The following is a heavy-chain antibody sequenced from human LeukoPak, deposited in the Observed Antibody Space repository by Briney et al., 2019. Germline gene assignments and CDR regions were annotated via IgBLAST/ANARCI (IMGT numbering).Heavy chain of an antibody. CDR2: INPNSGGT. D-gene: IGHD2-15*01. Sequence: GASVKVSCKASGYTFTGYYMHWVRQAPGQGLEWMGWINPNSGGTNYAQKFQGRVTMTRDTSISTAYMELSRLRSDDTAVYYCARDPGYCSGGSCYSLKNRYYFDYWGQGTLVTVSS. CDR3: ARDPGYCSGGSCYSLKNRYYFDY. V-gene: IGHV1-2*02. CDR1: GYTFTGYY. J-gene: IGHJ4*02.